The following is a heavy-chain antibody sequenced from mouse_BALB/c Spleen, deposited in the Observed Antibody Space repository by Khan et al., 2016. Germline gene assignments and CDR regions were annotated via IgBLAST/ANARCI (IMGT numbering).Heavy chain of an antibody. CDR1: GYTFTDYS. CDR3: SRVNFHGSSSY. D-gene: IGHD1-1*01. J-gene: IGHJ3*01. CDR2: INTETGEP. Sequence: QIQLVQSGPELKKPGETVKISCKASGYTFTDYSMHWVKQAPGKGLKWMGWINTETGEPTYADDFKGRFAFSLETSASTAYLQINNLKNEDTATYFCSRVNFHGSSSYWGEGTLVTVAA. V-gene: IGHV9-2-1*01.